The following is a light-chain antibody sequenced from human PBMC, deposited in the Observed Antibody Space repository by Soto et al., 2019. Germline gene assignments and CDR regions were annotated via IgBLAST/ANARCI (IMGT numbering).Light chain of an antibody. CDR3: QQLNSDPVA. J-gene: IGKJ5*01. Sequence: DIQITQSPSCQCASVGVRVSITCRASQTISSYLAWYQQKPGKAPKRLIYAASTLQSGVPSRFSGSGSGTEFTLTISSLQPEDFATYYCQQLNSDPVAFGQGTRLEIK. CDR1: QTISSY. CDR2: AAS. V-gene: IGKV1-9*01.